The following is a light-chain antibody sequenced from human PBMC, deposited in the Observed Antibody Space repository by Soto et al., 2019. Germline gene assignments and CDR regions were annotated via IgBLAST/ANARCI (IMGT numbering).Light chain of an antibody. CDR2: RNN. CDR3: AAWDDSLNGLVV. Sequence: QSVLTQPPSASGTPGQRVTISCSGSSSNIGTNTANWYQQLPGTAPKLLIYRNNQRPSGVPDRFSGSKSGTSASLAISGLQSEDEADYYCAAWDDSLNGLVVFGGGTKLTVL. CDR1: SSNIGTNT. V-gene: IGLV1-44*01. J-gene: IGLJ2*01.